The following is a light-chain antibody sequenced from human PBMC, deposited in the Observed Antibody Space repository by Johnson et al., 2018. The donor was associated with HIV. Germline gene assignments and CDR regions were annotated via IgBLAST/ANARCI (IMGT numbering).Light chain of an antibody. CDR1: SSNIGNNY. J-gene: IGLJ1*01. V-gene: IGLV1-51*02. CDR3: GTWDNSLSTGGV. CDR2: ENN. Sequence: QSVLTQPPSVSAAPGQKVTISCSGSSSNIGNNYVSWYQQLPGTAPKLLIYENNKRPSGIPDRFSGSKSDPSATLVITGLQPGDGADYYCGTWDNSLSTGGVLGTETEVTVL.